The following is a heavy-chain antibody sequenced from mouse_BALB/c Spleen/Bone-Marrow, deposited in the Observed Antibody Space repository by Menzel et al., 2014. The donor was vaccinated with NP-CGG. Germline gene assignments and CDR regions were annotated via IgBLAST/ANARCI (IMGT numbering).Heavy chain of an antibody. V-gene: IGHV5-9-4*01. D-gene: IGHD3-1*01. CDR2: ISSGGSYT. J-gene: IGHJ3*01. CDR1: GFTFSSYA. Sequence: EVKLVESGGGLVKPGGSLKLSCAASGFTFSSYAMSWVRQSPEKRLEWVAEISSGGSYTYYPDTVTGRFTISRDNAKNTLYLEMSSLRSEDTAMYYCASDRATMYDPAWFAYWGQGTLVTVSA. CDR3: ASDRATMYDPAWFAY.